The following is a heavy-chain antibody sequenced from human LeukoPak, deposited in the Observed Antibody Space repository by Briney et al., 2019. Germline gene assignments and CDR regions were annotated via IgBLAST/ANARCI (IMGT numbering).Heavy chain of an antibody. CDR1: GFTFSSYS. CDR3: ARGTPDILTGYYRYYFDY. V-gene: IGHV3-21*01. D-gene: IGHD3-9*01. CDR2: ISNSSSYI. Sequence: GGSLRLSCAASGFTFSSYSMNWVRQAPGKGLEWVSSISNSSSYIYYADSVKGRFTISRDKANNSLYLQMNSLRAEDTAVYYCARGTPDILTGYYRYYFDYWGQGTLVTVSS. J-gene: IGHJ4*02.